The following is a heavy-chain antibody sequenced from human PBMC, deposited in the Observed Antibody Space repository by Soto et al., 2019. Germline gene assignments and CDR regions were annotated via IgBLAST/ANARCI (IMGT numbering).Heavy chain of an antibody. Sequence: GVSMRLSCAASGLNFSSYSRNWVRQAPGKGLEWVSSISSSSSYIYYADSVKGRFTISRDNAKNSLYLQMNSLRAEDTAVYYCARDSDYGPFDYWGQGTLVTVSS. CDR3: ARDSDYGPFDY. CDR1: GLNFSSYS. CDR2: ISSSSSYI. D-gene: IGHD4-17*01. V-gene: IGHV3-21*01. J-gene: IGHJ4*02.